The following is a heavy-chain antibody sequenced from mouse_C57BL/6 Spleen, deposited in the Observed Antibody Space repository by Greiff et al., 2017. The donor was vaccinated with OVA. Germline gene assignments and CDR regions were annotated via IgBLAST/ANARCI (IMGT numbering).Heavy chain of an antibody. J-gene: IGHJ2*01. CDR2: IDPETGGT. CDR1: GYTFTDYE. D-gene: IGHD1-1*01. Sequence: VKLVESGAELVRPGASVTLSCKASGYTFTDYEMHWVKQTPVHGLEWIGAIDPETGGTAYNQKFKGKAILTADKSSSTAYMELRSLTSEDSAVYYCANYGSSLFDYWGQGTTLTVSS. CDR3: ANYGSSLFDY. V-gene: IGHV1-15*01.